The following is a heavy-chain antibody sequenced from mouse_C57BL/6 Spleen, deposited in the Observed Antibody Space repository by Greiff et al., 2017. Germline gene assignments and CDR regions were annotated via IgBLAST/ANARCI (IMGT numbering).Heavy chain of an antibody. Sequence: QVQLQQSGAELVRPGASVTLSCKASGYTFTDYEMHWVKQTPVHGLEWIGAIDPETGGTAYNQKFKGKAILTADKSSSTAYMELRSLTSEDSAVYYCTRAGDYDGGGYAMDYWGQGTSVTVSS. CDR1: GYTFTDYE. D-gene: IGHD2-4*01. CDR3: TRAGDYDGGGYAMDY. CDR2: IDPETGGT. V-gene: IGHV1-15*01. J-gene: IGHJ4*01.